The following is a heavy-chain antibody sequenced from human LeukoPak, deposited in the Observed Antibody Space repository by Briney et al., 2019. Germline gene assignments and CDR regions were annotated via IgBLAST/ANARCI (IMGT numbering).Heavy chain of an antibody. J-gene: IGHJ6*03. CDR3: ARERAFVWLRDYYYYMDV. D-gene: IGHD5-12*01. CDR2: INPNSGGT. Sequence: ASVKVSCMASGYTFTGYYMHWVRQAPGQGLEWMGWINPNSGGTNYAQKFQGRVTMTRDTSISTAYMDLSRLRSDDTAVYYCARERAFVWLRDYYYYMDVWGKGTTVTVSS. V-gene: IGHV1-2*02. CDR1: GYTFTGYY.